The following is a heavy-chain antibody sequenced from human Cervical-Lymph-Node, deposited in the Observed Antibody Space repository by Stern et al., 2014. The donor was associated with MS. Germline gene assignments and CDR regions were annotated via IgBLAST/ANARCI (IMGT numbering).Heavy chain of an antibody. D-gene: IGHD6-19*01. CDR2: ISTDTGNP. J-gene: IGHJ4*02. CDR3: ARLAYTSAYYGERVHLFDY. Sequence: MQLVESGSELKKPGASVKVSCKASGYTFTTYPMNWVRQAPGQGLEWMGWISTDTGNPTYAQSFTERVALSMDTSASTAYLEMSSLKADDTAVYYCARLAYTSAYYGERVHLFDYWGQGTLVAVSS. CDR1: GYTFTTYP. V-gene: IGHV7-4-1*02.